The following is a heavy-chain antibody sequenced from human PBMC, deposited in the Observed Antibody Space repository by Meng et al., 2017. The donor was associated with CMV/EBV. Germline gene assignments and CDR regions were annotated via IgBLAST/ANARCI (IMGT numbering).Heavy chain of an antibody. J-gene: IGHJ4*02. D-gene: IGHD6-6*01. Sequence: GPLRLSCTVSGGSISSYYWNWIRQPPGKGLEWIGYIYYSGSTDYNPSLKSRVTISVDTSKNQFSLKLSSVTAADTAVYYCSRAYSSSCRVDYWGQGTLVTVSS. CDR1: GGSISSYY. V-gene: IGHV4-59*01. CDR2: IYYSGST. CDR3: SRAYSSSCRVDY.